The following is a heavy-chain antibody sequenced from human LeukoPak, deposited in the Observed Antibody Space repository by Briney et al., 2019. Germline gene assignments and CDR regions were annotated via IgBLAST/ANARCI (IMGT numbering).Heavy chain of an antibody. D-gene: IGHD1-7*01. V-gene: IGHV3-74*01. CDR1: GFTFSSYW. Sequence: PGGSLRLSRAASGFTFSSYWMHWVRQARGKGLVWVSYISGDGSSTTYADSVKGRFTISRDNAKNTLDLQMNSLRAEDTAVYYCARGGWGTAIDYWAQGTLVTVSS. CDR3: ARGGWGTAIDY. CDR2: ISGDGSST. J-gene: IGHJ4*02.